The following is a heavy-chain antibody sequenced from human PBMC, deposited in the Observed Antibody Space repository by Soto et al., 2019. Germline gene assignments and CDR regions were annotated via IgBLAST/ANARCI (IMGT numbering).Heavy chain of an antibody. CDR1: GDSVSSDITS. CDR2: TYYRSRWFH. Sequence: PSHPLSLTCAISGDSVSSDITSWNWIRQSPSRGLEWLGRTYYRSRWFHDYADSVKSRITINADTSKNQFSLELKSMTPEDTAVYYCARGNALNVWGQGTLVT. V-gene: IGHV6-1*01. J-gene: IGHJ3*01. CDR3: ARGNALNV.